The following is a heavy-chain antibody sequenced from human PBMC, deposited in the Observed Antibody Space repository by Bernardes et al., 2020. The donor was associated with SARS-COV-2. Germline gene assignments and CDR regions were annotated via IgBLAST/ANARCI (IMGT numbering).Heavy chain of an antibody. J-gene: IGHJ4*02. V-gene: IGHV3-30*04. CDR3: ARVPTWGPYYFDY. CDR1: GFTFSSYA. CDR2: ISYDGSNK. Sequence: VGSLSLSCAASGFTFSSYAMHWVRQAPGKGLEWVAVISYDGSNKYYADSVKGRFTISRDNSKNTLYLQMNSLRAEDTAVYYCARVPTWGPYYFDYWGQGTLVTVSS. D-gene: IGHD7-27*01.